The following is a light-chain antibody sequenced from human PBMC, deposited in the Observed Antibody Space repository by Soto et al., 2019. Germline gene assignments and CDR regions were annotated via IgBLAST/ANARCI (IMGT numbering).Light chain of an antibody. Sequence: EIVLTQSPGTLSLSPGERATLSCRASPSVSSSYLAWYQQKSGQAPRLLVYGASSRATGIPDRFSGSESGTDFTLTISRLEPEDFAVYYCQRYDTSPYTFGQGTKVDIK. V-gene: IGKV3-20*01. CDR1: PSVSSSY. J-gene: IGKJ2*01. CDR3: QRYDTSPYT. CDR2: GAS.